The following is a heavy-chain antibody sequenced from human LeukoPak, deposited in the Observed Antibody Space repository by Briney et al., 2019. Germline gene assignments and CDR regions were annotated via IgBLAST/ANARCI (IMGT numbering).Heavy chain of an antibody. J-gene: IGHJ4*02. Sequence: GGSLRLSCAASGFTFSSYEMNWVRQAPGKGLEWVSYISSSGSTIYYADSVKGRFTISRDNAKNSLYLQMNSLRAEDTAVYSCASLYYDSSGRLFDYWGQGTLVTVSS. D-gene: IGHD3-22*01. CDR3: ASLYYDSSGRLFDY. CDR1: GFTFSSYE. CDR2: ISSSGSTI. V-gene: IGHV3-48*03.